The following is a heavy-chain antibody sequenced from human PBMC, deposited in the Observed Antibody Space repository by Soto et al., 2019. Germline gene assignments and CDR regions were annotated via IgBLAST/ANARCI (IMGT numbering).Heavy chain of an antibody. V-gene: IGHV3-30*03. CDR3: ARGIAVAGPYFDY. J-gene: IGHJ4*02. D-gene: IGHD6-19*01. Sequence: GRCLRLSXSACAFTFSSSGIPWVRQAPGKGLEGVAVISYDGSNKYYADSVKGRFTISRDNSKNTLYLQMNSLRAEDTAVYYCARGIAVAGPYFDYWGQGTLVTVSS. CDR2: ISYDGSNK. CDR1: AFTFSSSG.